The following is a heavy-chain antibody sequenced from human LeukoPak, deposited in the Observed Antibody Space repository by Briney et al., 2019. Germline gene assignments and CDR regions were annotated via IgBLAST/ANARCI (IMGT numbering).Heavy chain of an antibody. CDR1: GFTFSSYG. Sequence: GGSLRLSCAASGFTFSSYGMHWVRQAPGKGLEWVAFIRYDGSNKYYADSVKGRFTISRDNSKNTLYLQMNSLRAEDTAVYYCANQCSSTSCYDYWGQGTLVTVSS. D-gene: IGHD2-2*01. V-gene: IGHV3-30*02. J-gene: IGHJ4*02. CDR2: IRYDGSNK. CDR3: ANQCSSTSCYDY.